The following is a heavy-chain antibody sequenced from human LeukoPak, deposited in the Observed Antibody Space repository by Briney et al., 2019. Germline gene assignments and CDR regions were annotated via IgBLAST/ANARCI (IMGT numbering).Heavy chain of an antibody. CDR1: GFTFDDYA. V-gene: IGHV3-43*02. CDR2: ISGDGGST. Sequence: GGSLRLSCAASGFTFDDYAMHWVRQAPGKGLEWVSLISGDGGSTYYADSVKGRFTVSRDNSKNSLYLQMNSLRTEDTAVYYCARSYGGNSDWFDPWGQGTLVTVSS. D-gene: IGHD4-23*01. J-gene: IGHJ5*02. CDR3: ARSYGGNSDWFDP.